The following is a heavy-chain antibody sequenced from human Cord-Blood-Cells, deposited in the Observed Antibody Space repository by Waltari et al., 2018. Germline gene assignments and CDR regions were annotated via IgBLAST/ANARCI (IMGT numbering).Heavy chain of an antibody. J-gene: IGHJ4*02. CDR2: IYSGGST. CDR1: GFTVSSNF. D-gene: IGHD2-21*02. CDR3: ARAVAVVTHYYFDY. V-gene: IGHV3-53*01. Sequence: EVQLVESGGGLIQPGGSLRLSCAASGFTVSSNFLSWVRRAPGKGLEWVSVIYSGGSTYYADSVKGRFTISRDNSKNTLYLQMNSLRAEDTAVYYCARAVAVVTHYYFDYWGQGTLVTVSS.